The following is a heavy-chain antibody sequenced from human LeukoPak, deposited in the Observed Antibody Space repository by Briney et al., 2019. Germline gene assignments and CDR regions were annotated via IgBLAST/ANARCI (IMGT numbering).Heavy chain of an antibody. V-gene: IGHV4-4*02. D-gene: IGHD2/OR15-2a*01. J-gene: IGHJ4*02. CDR1: GDSINSFDW. CDR3: VGNGYYALDS. CDR2: IYHSGGT. Sequence: SETLSLTCAVSGDSINSFDWWSWVRQSPARGLEWIGEIYHSGGTNYNPSLKSRVTISTDKSKNQLSLKLTSVTAADTAVYFCVGNGYYALDSWGQGTLVTVAS.